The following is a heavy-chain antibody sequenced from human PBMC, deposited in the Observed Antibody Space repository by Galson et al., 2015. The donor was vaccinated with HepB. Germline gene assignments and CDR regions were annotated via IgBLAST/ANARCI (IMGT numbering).Heavy chain of an antibody. D-gene: IGHD1-26*01. CDR3: ARETDSGSYSYYYYGMDV. Sequence: SVKVSCKASGGTFSSYAISWVRQAPGQGLEWMGGIIPIFGTANYAQKFQGRVTITADESTSTAYMELSSLRSEDTAVYYCARETDSGSYSYYYYGMDVWGQGTTVTVSS. CDR2: IIPIFGTA. J-gene: IGHJ6*02. CDR1: GGTFSSYA. V-gene: IGHV1-69*13.